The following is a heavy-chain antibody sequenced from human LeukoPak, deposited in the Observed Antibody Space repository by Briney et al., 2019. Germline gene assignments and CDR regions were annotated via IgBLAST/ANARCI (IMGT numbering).Heavy chain of an antibody. CDR3: ASRTGYSSGFDY. CDR1: GGSISSSSYY. V-gene: IGHV4-39*01. Sequence: SETLSLTCTVSGGSISSSSYYWGWIRQPPGKGLEWIGSIYYSGSTYYNPSLKSRVTISVDTSKNQFSLKLSSVTAADTAVYYCASRTGYSSGFDYWGQGTLVTVSS. CDR2: IYYSGST. J-gene: IGHJ4*02. D-gene: IGHD3/OR15-3a*01.